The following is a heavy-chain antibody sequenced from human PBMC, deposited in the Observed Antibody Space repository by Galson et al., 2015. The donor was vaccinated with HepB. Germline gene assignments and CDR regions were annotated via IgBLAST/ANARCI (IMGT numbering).Heavy chain of an antibody. J-gene: IGHJ6*02. Sequence: PALVKPTQTLTLTCTFSGFSLTTGVRVNWIRQPPGKALEWLARIDWDNDKYYSRSLRTRLTISKGTSENQVVLTMTNMDPVDTATCYCARLKGASYYHGMDVWGQGTTVTVSS. V-gene: IGHV2-70*04. CDR2: IDWDNDK. CDR3: ARLKGASYYHGMDV. CDR1: GFSLTTGVR.